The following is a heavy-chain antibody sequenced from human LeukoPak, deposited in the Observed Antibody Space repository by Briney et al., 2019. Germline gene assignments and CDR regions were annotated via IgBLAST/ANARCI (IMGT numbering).Heavy chain of an antibody. CDR2: INPNSGGT. CDR1: GYTFTGYY. CDR3: ASTFGGVIAHYYYYGMDV. Sequence: ASVKVSCKASGYTFTGYYMHWVRQAPGQGLEWMGWINPNSGGTNYAQKFQGRVTMTRDTSISTAYMELSRLRSDDTAVYYCASTFGGVIAHYYYYGMDVWGQGTTVTVSS. V-gene: IGHV1-2*02. J-gene: IGHJ6*02. D-gene: IGHD3-16*02.